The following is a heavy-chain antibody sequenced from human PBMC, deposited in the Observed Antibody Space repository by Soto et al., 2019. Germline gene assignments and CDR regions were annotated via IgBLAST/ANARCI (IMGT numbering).Heavy chain of an antibody. CDR3: AKGIYYYDSSGYYYY. CDR2: ISYDGSNK. D-gene: IGHD3-22*01. V-gene: IGHV3-30*18. Sequence: PGGSLRLSCAASGFTFSSYGMHWVRQAPGKGLEWVAVISYDGSNKYYADSVKGRFTISRDNSKNTLYLQMNSLRAEDTAVYYCAKGIYYYDSSGYYYYWGQGT. CDR1: GFTFSSYG. J-gene: IGHJ4*02.